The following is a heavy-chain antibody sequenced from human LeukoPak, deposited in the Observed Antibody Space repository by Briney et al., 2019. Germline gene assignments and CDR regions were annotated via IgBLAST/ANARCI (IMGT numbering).Heavy chain of an antibody. V-gene: IGHV1-2*02. CDR1: GYTFIDYY. D-gene: IGHD3-10*01. CDR2: INPNDGGT. CDR3: ARGTYGSGTYRWFDP. Sequence: ASVKVSCKASGYTFIDYYLFWVRQAPGQGLEWMGWINPNDGGTNYAQNFQGRVTMTRDTSINTVYMELSGLRFNDTAVYFCARGTYGSGTYRWFDPRGHGTLVTVSS. J-gene: IGHJ5*02.